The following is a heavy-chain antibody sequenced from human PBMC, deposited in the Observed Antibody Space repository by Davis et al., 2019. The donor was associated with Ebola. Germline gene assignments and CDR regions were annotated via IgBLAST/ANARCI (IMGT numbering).Heavy chain of an antibody. Sequence: GRFTISRDNAKNSLYLQMNSLRAEDTAVYFCARGSRRVRYVDWLDYGMDVWGQGTLVTVSS. CDR3: ARGSRRVRYVDWLDYGMDV. D-gene: IGHD3-9*01. J-gene: IGHJ6*02. V-gene: IGHV3-11*05.